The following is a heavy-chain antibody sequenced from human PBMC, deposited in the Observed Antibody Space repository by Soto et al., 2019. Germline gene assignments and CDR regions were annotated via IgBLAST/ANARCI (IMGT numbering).Heavy chain of an antibody. V-gene: IGHV1-2*04. CDR2: INPNSGGT. D-gene: IGHD3-16*01. J-gene: IGHJ2*01. CDR3: ARAENLGWYFDL. Sequence: QVQPVQSGAEVKKPGASVKVSCKAAGYNFTGYYMHWVRQAPGQGLEWMGWINPNSGGTNYAPKFQGCVTMPRDTSISSAYMELSRLRSDDTAVYYCARAENLGWYFDLWGRGTLVTVSS. CDR1: GYNFTGYY.